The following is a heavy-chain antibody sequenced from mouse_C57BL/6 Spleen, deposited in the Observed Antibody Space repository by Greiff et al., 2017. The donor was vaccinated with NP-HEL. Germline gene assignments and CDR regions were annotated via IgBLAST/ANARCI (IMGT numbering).Heavy chain of an antibody. J-gene: IGHJ1*03. Sequence: VNVVESGAELAKPGASVKLFCKASGYTFTSYWMHWVKQRPGQGLEWIGYINPSSGYTKYNQKFKDKATLTADKSSSTAYMQLSSQTYEDSAVYYCASTLLTSTAPYWYFDVWGTGTTVTVSS. CDR2: INPSSGYT. V-gene: IGHV1-7*01. CDR1: GYTFTSYW. CDR3: ASTLLTSTAPYWYFDV. D-gene: IGHD1-1*01.